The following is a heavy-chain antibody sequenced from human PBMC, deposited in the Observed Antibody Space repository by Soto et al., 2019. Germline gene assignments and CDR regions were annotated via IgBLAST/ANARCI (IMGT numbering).Heavy chain of an antibody. J-gene: IGHJ4*01. CDR3: TTDSYITSIIVRFDY. Sequence: GGSLRLSCAASGFTFSNAWINWVRQTPGKGLEWVGRVKSKTDGGTTDFATPVKGRFAISRDDSKNMVYLEMNSLKTEDTAIYYCTTDSYITSIIVRFDYWGHGTLVTVSS. CDR2: VKSKTDGGTT. D-gene: IGHD3-22*01. CDR1: GFTFSNAW. V-gene: IGHV3-15*07.